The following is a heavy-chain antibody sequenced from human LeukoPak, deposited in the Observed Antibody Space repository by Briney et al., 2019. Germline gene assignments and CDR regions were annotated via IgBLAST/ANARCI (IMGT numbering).Heavy chain of an antibody. CDR1: GGSFSGYY. D-gene: IGHD4-17*01. V-gene: IGHV4-59*01. CDR2: IYYSGST. J-gene: IGHJ6*03. CDR3: ARGMTTVTSAYYYYYMDV. Sequence: SETLSLTCAVYGGSFSGYYWSWIRQPPGKGLEWIGYIYYSGSTNYNPSLKSRVTISVDTSKNQFSLKLSSVTAADTAVYYCARGMTTVTSAYYYYYMDVWGKGTTVTISS.